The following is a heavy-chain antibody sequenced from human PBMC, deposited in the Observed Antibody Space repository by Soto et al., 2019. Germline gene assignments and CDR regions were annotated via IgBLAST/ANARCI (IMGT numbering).Heavy chain of an antibody. J-gene: IGHJ2*01. D-gene: IGHD4-4*01. V-gene: IGHV4-34*01. Sequence: QVQLQQWGAGLLKPSETLSLTCAVYGGSFSGYYWSWIRQPPGKGLEWIGEINHSGSTNYNPSLKSRVTISVDTSKNQFSLKLSSVTAADTAVYYCARARNGRANDYSNYAFWYFDLWGRGTLVTVSS. CDR2: INHSGST. CDR3: ARARNGRANDYSNYAFWYFDL. CDR1: GGSFSGYY.